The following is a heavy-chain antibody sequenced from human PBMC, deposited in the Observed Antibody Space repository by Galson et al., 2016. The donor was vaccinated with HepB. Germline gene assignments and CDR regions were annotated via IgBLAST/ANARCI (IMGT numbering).Heavy chain of an antibody. J-gene: IGHJ4*02. CDR2: ISAYNGNT. V-gene: IGHV1-18*01. D-gene: IGHD6-19*01. CDR1: GYTFTSYG. CDR3: ARDYGIGVAGTGDY. Sequence: SVKVSCKASGYTFTSYGISWVRQAPGQGLEWMGWISAYNGNTNYAQKLQGRVAMTTDTSTSTVYMELRSLRSDDTAVYYGARDYGIGVAGTGDYWGQGTLVTVSS.